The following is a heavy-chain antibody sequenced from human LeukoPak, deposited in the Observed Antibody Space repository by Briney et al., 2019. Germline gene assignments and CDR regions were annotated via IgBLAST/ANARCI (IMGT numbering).Heavy chain of an antibody. CDR1: GFTFSSYA. Sequence: PGRSLRLSCAASGFTFSSYAMHWVRQAPGKGLEWVAVISYDGSNKYYADSVKGRFTISRDNSKNTLYLQMNSLRAEDTAVYYRARPRGWGSVGAFDIWGQGTMVTVSS. CDR3: ARPRGWGSVGAFDI. CDR2: ISYDGSNK. J-gene: IGHJ3*02. D-gene: IGHD7-27*01. V-gene: IGHV3-30-3*01.